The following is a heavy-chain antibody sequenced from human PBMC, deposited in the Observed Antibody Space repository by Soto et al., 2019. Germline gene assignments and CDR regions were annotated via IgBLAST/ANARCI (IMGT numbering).Heavy chain of an antibody. J-gene: IGHJ4*02. Sequence: SETLSLTWAGSGGSISSSNWWSWVRQPPGKGLEWIGKIYHSGSTNYNPSLKSRVTISVDTSKNQFSLKLTSVTALDTAVYYCARDKITGRFDYWGQGTLVTAPQ. CDR1: GGSISSSNW. V-gene: IGHV4-4*02. CDR3: ARDKITGRFDY. CDR2: IYHSGST. D-gene: IGHD2-8*02.